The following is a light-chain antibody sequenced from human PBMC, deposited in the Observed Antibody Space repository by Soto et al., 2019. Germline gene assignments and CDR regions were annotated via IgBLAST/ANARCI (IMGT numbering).Light chain of an antibody. CDR1: SSNIGNNY. J-gene: IGLJ1*01. V-gene: IGLV1-51*02. CDR3: GTWDSSLSAEV. Sequence: QSVLTQPPSVSAAPGQKVTISCSGISSNIGNNYVSWYQQLPGTAPKLLIYENNKRPSGIPDRFSGSKSGTSATLGITGLQTGDEADYYCGTWDSSLSAEVFGTGTKLTVL. CDR2: ENN.